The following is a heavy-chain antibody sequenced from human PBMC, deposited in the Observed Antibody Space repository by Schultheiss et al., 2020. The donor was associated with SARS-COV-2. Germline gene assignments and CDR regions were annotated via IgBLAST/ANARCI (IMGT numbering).Heavy chain of an antibody. V-gene: IGHV3-64*01. Sequence: GGSLRLSCSASGFTFSSYVMHWVRQAPGKGLEYVSAISGNGDSTYYANSVKGRFTISRDNSKNTLYLQMDSLRAEDMAVYYCARNWYFDLWGRGTLVTVSS. J-gene: IGHJ2*01. CDR3: ARNWYFDL. CDR2: ISGNGDST. CDR1: GFTFSSYV.